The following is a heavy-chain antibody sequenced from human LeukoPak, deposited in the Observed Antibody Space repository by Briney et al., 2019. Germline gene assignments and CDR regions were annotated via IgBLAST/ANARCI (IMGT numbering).Heavy chain of an antibody. D-gene: IGHD2-2*01. CDR3: ARDQRYCSSSSCPWEPFDY. CDR2: IKQDGSEK. CDR1: GFTFSSYW. Sequence: GGSLRLSCAASGFTFSSYWMSWVRQAPGKGLEWVANIKQDGSEKYYVDSVKGRFTISRDNAKNSLYLQMNSLRAEDTAVYYCARDQRYCSSSSCPWEPFDYWGQGTLVTVSS. J-gene: IGHJ4*02. V-gene: IGHV3-7*05.